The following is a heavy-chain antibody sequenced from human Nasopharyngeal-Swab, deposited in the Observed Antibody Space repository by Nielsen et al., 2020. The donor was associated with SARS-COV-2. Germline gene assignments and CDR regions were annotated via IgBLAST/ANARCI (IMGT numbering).Heavy chain of an antibody. Sequence: GESLKISCAASGFTFSSYAMHWVRQAPGKGLEWVAVISYDGSNKYYADSVKGRFTISRDNSKNTLYLQMNSLRAEDTAVYYCAREGLMVSIAARLGVPPYYYYYMDVWGKGTTVTVSS. CDR2: ISYDGSNK. CDR3: AREGLMVSIAARLGVPPYYYYYMDV. CDR1: GFTFSSYA. D-gene: IGHD6-6*01. V-gene: IGHV3-30-3*01. J-gene: IGHJ6*03.